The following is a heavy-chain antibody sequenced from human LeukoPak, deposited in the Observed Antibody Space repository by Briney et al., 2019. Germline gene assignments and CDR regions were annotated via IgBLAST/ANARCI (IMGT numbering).Heavy chain of an antibody. V-gene: IGHV3-30*18. CDR2: ISYDGSNK. Sequence: GGSLRLSCAASGFTFSSYGMHWVRQAPGKGLEWVAVISYDGSNKYYADSVKGRFTISRDNSKNTLYLQMNSLRAEDTAVYYCAKEGHYDFWSGYYPLYYFDYWGQGTPVTVSS. CDR1: GFTFSSYG. D-gene: IGHD3-3*01. CDR3: AKEGHYDFWSGYYPLYYFDY. J-gene: IGHJ4*02.